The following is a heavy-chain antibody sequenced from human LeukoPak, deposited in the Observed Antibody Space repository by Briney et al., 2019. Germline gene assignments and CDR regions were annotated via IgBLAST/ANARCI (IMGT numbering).Heavy chain of an antibody. J-gene: IGHJ4*02. CDR1: GGTFSSYA. D-gene: IGHD2-15*01. CDR2: TSAYNGNT. CDR3: ARDGGVVVVVAASNPLDY. V-gene: IGHV1-18*01. Sequence: ASVKVSCKASGGTFSSYAISWVRQAPGQGLEWMGWTSAYNGNTNYAQKLQGRVTMTTDTSMSTAYMELRSLRSDDTAVYYCARDGGVVVVVAASNPLDYWGQGTLVTVSS.